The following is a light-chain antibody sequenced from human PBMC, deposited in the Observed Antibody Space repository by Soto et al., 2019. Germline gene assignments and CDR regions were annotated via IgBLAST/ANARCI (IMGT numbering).Light chain of an antibody. CDR1: SSNLGNNY. CDR2: DNN. CDR3: GTWDSSLSAWV. J-gene: IGLJ3*02. Sequence: QSVLTQPPSVSAAPGQKVTISCSGSSSNLGNNYVSWYQQLPGTAPNLLIYDNNKRPSGIPDRFSGSKSGTSATLGITGLQTGDEADYYCGTWDSSLSAWVFGGGTKLTVL. V-gene: IGLV1-51*01.